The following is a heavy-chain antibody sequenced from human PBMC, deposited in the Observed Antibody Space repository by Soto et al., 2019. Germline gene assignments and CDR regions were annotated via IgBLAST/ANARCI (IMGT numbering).Heavy chain of an antibody. CDR2: IYYSGST. J-gene: IGHJ4*02. CDR1: CGSIHSSSYY. V-gene: IGHV4-39*01. CDR3: ARHYYGSGSYLPTFDY. D-gene: IGHD3-10*01. Sequence: LGTPSLTRTVSCGSIHSSSYYLGWVRQPPRKGLEWIGSIYYSGSTYYNPSLKSRVTISVDTSKNQFSLKLSSVTAADTAVYYCARHYYGSGSYLPTFDYWGQGTLVTVSS.